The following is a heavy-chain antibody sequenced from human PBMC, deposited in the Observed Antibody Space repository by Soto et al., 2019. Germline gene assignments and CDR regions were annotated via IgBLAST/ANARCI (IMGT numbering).Heavy chain of an antibody. CDR3: AIAAAGQFFDY. CDR1: GYTFTSYY. D-gene: IGHD6-13*01. CDR2: INPSGGST. V-gene: IGHV1-46*01. Sequence: ASVKVSCKASGYTFTSYYMHWVRQAPGQGLEWMGIINPSGGSTSYAQKIQGRVTMTRDTSTSTVYMELSSLRSEDAAVYYCAIAAAGQFFDYWGQGTPVTVSS. J-gene: IGHJ4*02.